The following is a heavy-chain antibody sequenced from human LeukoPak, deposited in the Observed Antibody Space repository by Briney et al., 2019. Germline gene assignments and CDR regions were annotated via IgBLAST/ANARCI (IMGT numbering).Heavy chain of an antibody. CDR3: ANGSSWELPLSYFDY. Sequence: GGSLRLSCAASGFTFTSYAMSWVRQAPGKGLEWVSAISGSGGSTYYADSVKGRFTISRDNSKNTLYLQMNSLRAEDTAVYYCANGSSWELPLSYFDYWGQGTLVTVSS. J-gene: IGHJ4*02. D-gene: IGHD1-26*01. CDR2: ISGSGGST. V-gene: IGHV3-23*01. CDR1: GFTFTSYA.